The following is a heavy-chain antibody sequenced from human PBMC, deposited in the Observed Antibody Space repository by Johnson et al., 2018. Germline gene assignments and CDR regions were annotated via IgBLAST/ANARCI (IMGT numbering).Heavy chain of an antibody. Sequence: VQLVESGGGLVKPGGSLRLSCAASGFTLDGYWMHWVRQAPGKGLVWVSRIKSDGSSTTYAASVKGRFTISRDNAKNTLYMQMNSLRAEDTAVYYCAREGGGSSPWGTFDIWGQGTMVTVSS. V-gene: IGHV3-74*01. CDR2: IKSDGSST. CDR3: AREGGGSSPWGTFDI. CDR1: GFTLDGYW. D-gene: IGHD2-15*01. J-gene: IGHJ3*02.